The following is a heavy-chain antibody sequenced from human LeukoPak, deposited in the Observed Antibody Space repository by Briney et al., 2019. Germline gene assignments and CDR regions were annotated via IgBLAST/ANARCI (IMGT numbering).Heavy chain of an antibody. CDR3: ARMKEWFHNWFDP. CDR1: GGSFSGYY. V-gene: IGHV4-34*01. Sequence: SETLSLTCAVYGGSFSGYYWSWIRQPPGKGLEWIGEINHRGSTNYNPSLKSRVTISVDTSKNQFSLKLSSVTAADTAVYYCARMKEWFHNWFDPWGQGTLVTVSS. D-gene: IGHD3-10*01. CDR2: INHRGST. J-gene: IGHJ5*02.